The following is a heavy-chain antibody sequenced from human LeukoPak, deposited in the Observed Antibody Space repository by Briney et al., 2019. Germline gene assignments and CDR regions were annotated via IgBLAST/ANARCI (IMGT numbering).Heavy chain of an antibody. V-gene: IGHV5-51*01. J-gene: IGHJ6*02. Sequence: GESLKISCKGSGYSSTSYWIGWVRQMPGKGLEWMGIIYPGDSDTRYSPSFQGQVTISADKSISTAYLQWSSLKASDTAMYYCARDTTAGRGSYYYYGMDVWGQGTTVTVSS. CDR1: GYSSTSYW. CDR2: IYPGDSDT. D-gene: IGHD6-13*01. CDR3: ARDTTAGRGSYYYYGMDV.